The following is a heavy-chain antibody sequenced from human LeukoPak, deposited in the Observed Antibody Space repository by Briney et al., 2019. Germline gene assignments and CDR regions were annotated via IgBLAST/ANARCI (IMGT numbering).Heavy chain of an antibody. V-gene: IGHV3-11*03. J-gene: IGHJ4*02. CDR3: VRWAREADN. D-gene: IGHD2-15*01. CDR1: GFTFSDYY. Sequence: NPGGSLRLSCAASGFTFSDYYMNWIRQTPGKGLEWLSYISGSSHDINYADSVKGRFTVSRDNVKNSLHLEMNSLRVEDTAVYYCVRWAREADNWGRGTQVTVSS. CDR2: ISGSSHDI.